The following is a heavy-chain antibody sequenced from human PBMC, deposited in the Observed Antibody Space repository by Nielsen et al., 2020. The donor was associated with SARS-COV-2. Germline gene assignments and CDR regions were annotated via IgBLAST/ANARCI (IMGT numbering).Heavy chain of an antibody. D-gene: IGHD2-2*01. CDR1: GFTFDDYA. CDR3: AKDTEGDIVVVPAAGHAFDI. J-gene: IGHJ3*02. Sequence: SLKISCAASGFTFDDYAMHWVRQAPGKGLEWVSGISWNSGSIGYADSVKGRFTISRDNAKNSLYLQMNSLRAEDTALYYCAKDTEGDIVVVPAAGHAFDIWGQGTMVTVSS. V-gene: IGHV3-9*01. CDR2: ISWNSGSI.